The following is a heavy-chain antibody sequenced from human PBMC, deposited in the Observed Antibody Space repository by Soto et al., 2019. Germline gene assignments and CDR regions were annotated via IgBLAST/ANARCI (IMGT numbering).Heavy chain of an antibody. D-gene: IGHD3-16*01. Sequence: EVQLLESEGGLVHPGGSLRLSCAASGFTFSHYAMSWVRQAPGKGLQWVSTIFGSGAPTHYADSVKGRFGISRANSNNMLFLEMNSLKDEDTAVYYCTREASSWGFVFDLWGQGTRVAFSS. J-gene: IGHJ3*01. V-gene: IGHV3-23*01. CDR1: GFTFSHYA. CDR3: TREASSWGFVFDL. CDR2: IFGSGAPT.